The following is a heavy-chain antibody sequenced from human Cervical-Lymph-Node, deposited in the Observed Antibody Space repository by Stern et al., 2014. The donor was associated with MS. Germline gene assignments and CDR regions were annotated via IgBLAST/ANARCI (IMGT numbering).Heavy chain of an antibody. Sequence: QVQLVQSGAEVKKPGSSVKVSCKASGGTFSNYATSWVPQFPGQGLEWAGGIIPIIDIVHYAQKFQGRVTIAADESTSTAYMEVNSLTHEDTAVYYCARASLTSGYYYSHLAYWGQGTLVTVSS. V-gene: IGHV1-69*01. J-gene: IGHJ4*02. CDR1: GGTFSNYA. CDR3: ARASLTSGYYYSHLAY. D-gene: IGHD3-22*01. CDR2: IIPIIDIV.